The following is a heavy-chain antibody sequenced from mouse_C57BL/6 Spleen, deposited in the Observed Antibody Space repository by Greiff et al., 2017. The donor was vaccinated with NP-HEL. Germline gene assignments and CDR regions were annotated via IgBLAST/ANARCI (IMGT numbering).Heavy chain of an antibody. J-gene: IGHJ4*01. V-gene: IGHV1-80*01. Sequence: VQLQQSGAELVKPGASVKISCKASGYAFSSYWMNWVKQRPGKGLEWIGQIYPGDGDTNYNGKFKGKATLTADKSSSTAYMQLSSLTSEDSAVYFCARGDDYDGHYYAMDYWGQGTSVTVSS. CDR3: ARGDDYDGHYYAMDY. D-gene: IGHD2-4*01. CDR1: GYAFSSYW. CDR2: IYPGDGDT.